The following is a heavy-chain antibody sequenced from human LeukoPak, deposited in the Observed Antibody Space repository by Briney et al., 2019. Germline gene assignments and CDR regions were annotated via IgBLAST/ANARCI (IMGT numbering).Heavy chain of an antibody. D-gene: IGHD4-17*01. Sequence: SETLSLTCTVSGGSISSGGYSWSWIRQHPGKGLEWIGYIYYSGSTYYNPSLKSRVTISVDTSKNQFSLKLSSVTAADTAVYYCARTGDYADYWGQGTLVTVSS. CDR2: IYYSGST. CDR3: ARTGDYADY. CDR1: GGSISSGGYS. V-gene: IGHV4-31*03. J-gene: IGHJ4*02.